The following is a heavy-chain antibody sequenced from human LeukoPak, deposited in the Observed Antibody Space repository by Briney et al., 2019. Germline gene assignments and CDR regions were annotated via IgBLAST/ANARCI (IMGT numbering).Heavy chain of an antibody. CDR3: ARRYHAGTLFDY. CDR2: IYYSGST. V-gene: IGHV4-59*08. D-gene: IGHD2/OR15-2a*01. CDR1: GGSISSYY. J-gene: IGHJ4*02. Sequence: SETLSLTCTVSGGSISSYYWSWIRQPPGKGLEWIGYIYYSGSTNYNPSPNSRLTISVDTSRNQFSLKLTSMTAADTAVYFCARRYHAGTLFDYWGQGTLVTVSS.